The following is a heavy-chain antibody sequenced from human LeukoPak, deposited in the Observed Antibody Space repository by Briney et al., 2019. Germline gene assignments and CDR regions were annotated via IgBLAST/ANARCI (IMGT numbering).Heavy chain of an antibody. V-gene: IGHV3-23*01. CDR1: GFTFSSYA. J-gene: IGHJ6*02. D-gene: IGHD6-13*01. CDR2: ISGSGGST. Sequence: PGGSLRLSCAASGFTFSSYAMSWVRQAPGKGLEWVSAISGSGGSTYYADSVKGRFTISRDNSKNTPYLQMNSLRAEDTAVYYCATSPLLLPHSSSWSYYYGMDVWGQGTTVTVSS. CDR3: ATSPLLLPHSSSWSYYYGMDV.